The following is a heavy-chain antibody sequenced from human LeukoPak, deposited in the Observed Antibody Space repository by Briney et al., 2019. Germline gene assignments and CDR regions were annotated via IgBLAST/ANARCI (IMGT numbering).Heavy chain of an antibody. Sequence: KAGGCLRLSCAASGVTLTIYRMNGVRQAPGKGRGWGSSRSSCSTYIYYADSAKCRFTISRDNDKNSLYLQMNSLSAEDTAVYHCASAMRTMVRGAKDYWGQGTLVTVSS. CDR1: GVTLTIYR. CDR3: ASAMRTMVRGAKDY. D-gene: IGHD3-10*01. CDR2: RSSCSTYI. V-gene: IGHV3-21*01. J-gene: IGHJ4*02.